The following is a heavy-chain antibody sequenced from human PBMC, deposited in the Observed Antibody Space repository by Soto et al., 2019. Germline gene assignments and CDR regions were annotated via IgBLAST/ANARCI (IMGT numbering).Heavy chain of an antibody. CDR3: VRGPYNYNSRYFDY. D-gene: IGHD1-1*01. J-gene: IGHJ4*02. V-gene: IGHV4-34*01. CDR2: INHSGIT. CDR1: GGSFSGYF. Sequence: PSETLSLTCTVSGGSFSGYFWTWIRQPPGKGLEWLAEINHSGITNYNPSVESRVSTSVDTSKNQFSLRLYSVTAADTAVYSCVRGPYNYNSRYFDYWGQGTLVTVSS.